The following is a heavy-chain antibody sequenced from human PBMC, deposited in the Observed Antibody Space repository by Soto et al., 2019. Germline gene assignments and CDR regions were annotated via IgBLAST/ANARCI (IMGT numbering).Heavy chain of an antibody. V-gene: IGHV4-4*07. J-gene: IGHJ4*02. CDR3: ARGMTPPGAPAWYYFDS. CDR1: GASITGSSY. D-gene: IGHD2-8*02. CDR2: FSLSGTT. Sequence: ETLSLTCTVSGASITGSSYWSWIRQPAGKGLEWIGRFSLSGTTNYNPSLRSRVTMSADVSKNQFSLRLTSVTAADTALYYCARGMTPPGAPAWYYFDSWGQGTLVTVSS.